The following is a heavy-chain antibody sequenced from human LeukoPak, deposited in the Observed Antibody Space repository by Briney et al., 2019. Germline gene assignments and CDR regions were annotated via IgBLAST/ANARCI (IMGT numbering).Heavy chain of an antibody. CDR2: IYYSGST. V-gene: IGHV4-59*12. Sequence: SETLSLTCTVSGGSISSYYWSWIRQPPGKGLEWIGYIYYSGSTNYNPSLKSRVTISVDTSKNQFSLKLSSVTAADTAVYYCARAVGYSSGWYENGVDYWGQGTLVTVSS. CDR1: GGSISSYY. D-gene: IGHD6-19*01. J-gene: IGHJ4*02. CDR3: ARAVGYSSGWYENGVDY.